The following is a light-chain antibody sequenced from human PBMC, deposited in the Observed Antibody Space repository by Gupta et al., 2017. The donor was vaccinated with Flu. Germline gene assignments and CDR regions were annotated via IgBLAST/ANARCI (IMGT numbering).Light chain of an antibody. CDR2: DVS. V-gene: IGLV2-14*03. CDR1: SSDIGCYIY. CDR3: CSYTSSSTPVV. Sequence: SSDIGCYIYFSWYQPHPGTAPKLMLYDVSNRPSGVSIRFSCSKSGTTASLTLSGLQAEDEADYYCCSYTSSSTPVVFGGGTKLTVL. J-gene: IGLJ2*01.